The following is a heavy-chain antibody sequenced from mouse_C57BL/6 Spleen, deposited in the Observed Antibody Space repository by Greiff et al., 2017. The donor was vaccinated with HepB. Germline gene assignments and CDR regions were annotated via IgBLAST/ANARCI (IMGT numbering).Heavy chain of an antibody. CDR3: ARASLRRENAMDY. CDR1: GYAFSSYW. CDR2: IYPGDGDT. Sequence: QVQLKQSGAELVKPGASVKISCKASGYAFSSYWMNWVKQRPGKGLEWIGQIYPGDGDTNYNGKFKGKATLTADKSSSTAYMQLSSLTSEDSAVYVCARASLRRENAMDYWGQGTSVTVSS. J-gene: IGHJ4*01. D-gene: IGHD2-12*01. V-gene: IGHV1-80*01.